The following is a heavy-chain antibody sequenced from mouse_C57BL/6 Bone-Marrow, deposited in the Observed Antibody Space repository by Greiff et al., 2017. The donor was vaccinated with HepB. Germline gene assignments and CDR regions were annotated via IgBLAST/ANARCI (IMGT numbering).Heavy chain of an antibody. D-gene: IGHD1-1*01. Sequence: EVQLQQSGPGLVKPSQSLSLTCSVTGYSITSGYYWNLIRQFPGNKLEWLGYISYDGSNNYNPSLKNRISITRATSKNQFFLKLNSVTTEDTATYYCARGRRAYYYGSFAYWGQGTLVTVSA. CDR2: ISYDGSN. CDR1: GYSITSGYY. CDR3: ARGRRAYYYGSFAY. J-gene: IGHJ3*01. V-gene: IGHV3-6*01.